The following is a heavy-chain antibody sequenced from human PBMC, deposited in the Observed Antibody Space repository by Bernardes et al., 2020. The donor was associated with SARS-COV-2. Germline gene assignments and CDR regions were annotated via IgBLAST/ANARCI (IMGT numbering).Heavy chain of an antibody. V-gene: IGHV6-1*01. CDR2: TYYRSKWYN. J-gene: IGHJ6*02. CDR3: ARDRAVLLWFGERPDYYYYGMDV. Sequence: SQTLSLTCAISGDSVSSNSAAWNWIRQSPSRGLEWLGRTYYRSKWYNDYAVSVKSRITINPDTSKNQFSLQLNSVTPEDTAVYYCARDRAVLLWFGERPDYYYYGMDVWGQGTTVTVSS. CDR1: GDSVSSNSAA. D-gene: IGHD3-10*01.